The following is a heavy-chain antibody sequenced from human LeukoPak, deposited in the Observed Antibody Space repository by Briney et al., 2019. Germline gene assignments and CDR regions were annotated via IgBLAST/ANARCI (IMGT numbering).Heavy chain of an antibody. CDR2: INPSGGST. CDR1: GGTFSSYA. J-gene: IGHJ4*02. D-gene: IGHD2-15*01. V-gene: IGHV1-46*01. CDR3: ARAVTVVAATPGY. Sequence: ASVKVSCKASGGTFSSYAISWVRQAPGQGLEWMGIINPSGGSTSYAQKFQGRVTMTRDMSTSTVYMELSSLRSEDTAVYYCARAVTVVAATPGYWGQGTLVTVSS.